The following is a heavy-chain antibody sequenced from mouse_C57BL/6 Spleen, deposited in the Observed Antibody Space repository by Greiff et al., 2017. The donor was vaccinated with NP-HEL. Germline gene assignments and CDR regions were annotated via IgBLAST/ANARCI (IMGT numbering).Heavy chain of an antibody. CDR3: TRSLYYGSSSQAWFAY. D-gene: IGHD1-1*01. J-gene: IGHJ3*01. CDR1: GFTFSDAW. Sequence: DVHLVESGGGLVQPGGSMKLSCAASGFTFSDAWMDWVRQSPEKGLEWVAEIRNKANNHATYYAESVKGRFTISRDDSKSSVYLQMNSLRAEDTGIYYCTRSLYYGSSSQAWFAYWGQGTLVTVSA. V-gene: IGHV6-6*01. CDR2: IRNKANNHAT.